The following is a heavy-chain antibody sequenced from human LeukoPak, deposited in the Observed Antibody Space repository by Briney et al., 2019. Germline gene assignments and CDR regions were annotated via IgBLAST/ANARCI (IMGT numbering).Heavy chain of an antibody. CDR2: ISYDGSNK. Sequence: GGSLRLSCAASGFTFSSYGMHWVRQAPGKGLEWVAVISYDGSNKYYADSVKGRFTISRDNSKNTLYLQMNSLRAEDTAVYYCARGYYDSSGYYPGTFDYWGQGTLVTVSS. V-gene: IGHV3-30*03. J-gene: IGHJ4*02. D-gene: IGHD3-22*01. CDR3: ARGYYDSSGYYPGTFDY. CDR1: GFTFSSYG.